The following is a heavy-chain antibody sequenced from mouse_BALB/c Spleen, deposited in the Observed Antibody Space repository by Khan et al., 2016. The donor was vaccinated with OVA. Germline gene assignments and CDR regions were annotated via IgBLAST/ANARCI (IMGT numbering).Heavy chain of an antibody. V-gene: IGHV1S29*02. J-gene: IGHJ3*01. CDR2: FFPNSGGS. D-gene: IGHD1-2*01. CDR3: GRSGCGSFAF. Sequence: EVQLQESGPEVVKPGASVKISCKASGYTFTDYNMDWVKQRHGKSLEWIGYFFPNSGGSGYNQKFKTKATLTVDISSNTAYMDLRSLTSEDSAVYYCGRSGCGSFAFWGQGTLVTVS. CDR1: GYTFTDYN.